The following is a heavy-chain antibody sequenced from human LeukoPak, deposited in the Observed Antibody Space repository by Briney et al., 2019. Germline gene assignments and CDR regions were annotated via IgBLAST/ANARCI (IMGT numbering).Heavy chain of an antibody. D-gene: IGHD2-2*01. CDR1: GGSISSGGYY. Sequence: SQTLSLTCTVSGGSISSGGYYWSWIRQHPGKGLEWIGYIYYSGSTYYNPSLKSRVTISVDTSKNQFSLKLSSVTAADTAVYYCARGPRQWYQLPGYYYYGMDVWGQGTTVTVSS. J-gene: IGHJ6*02. V-gene: IGHV4-31*03. CDR3: ARGPRQWYQLPGYYYYGMDV. CDR2: IYYSGST.